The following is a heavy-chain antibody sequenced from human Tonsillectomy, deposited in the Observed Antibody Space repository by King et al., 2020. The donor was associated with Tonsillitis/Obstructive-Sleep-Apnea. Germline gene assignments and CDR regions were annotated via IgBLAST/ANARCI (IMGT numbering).Heavy chain of an antibody. CDR1: GFTFTSYA. Sequence: VQLVESGGGLVQPGGSLRLSCAASGFTFTSYALSWVRQAPGKGLEWVSTISGTGGSTYYAGSVKGRFTISRDNSKNTLFLQMNTLRAEDTAVYYCAKELSNWNDVPWFAPWGQGTLVTVSS. J-gene: IGHJ5*02. D-gene: IGHD1-1*01. CDR2: ISGTGGST. V-gene: IGHV3-23*04. CDR3: AKELSNWNDVPWFAP.